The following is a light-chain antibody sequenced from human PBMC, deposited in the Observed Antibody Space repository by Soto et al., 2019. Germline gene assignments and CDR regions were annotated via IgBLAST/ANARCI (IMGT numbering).Light chain of an antibody. J-gene: IGLJ1*01. CDR1: SSDVGGYNY. Sequence: QSALTQPRSVSGSPGQSVTISCTGTSSDVGGYNYVSWYQQHPGKAPKVMIYDVSERPSGVPDRFSESKSGNTASLTISGLPDEDEADYYCCSYAGSPRYVFGAGTKLTVL. CDR3: CSYAGSPRYV. CDR2: DVS. V-gene: IGLV2-11*01.